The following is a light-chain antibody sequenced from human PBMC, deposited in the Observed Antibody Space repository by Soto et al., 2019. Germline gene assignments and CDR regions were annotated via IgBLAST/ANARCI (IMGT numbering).Light chain of an antibody. CDR1: SSDVGGYNY. J-gene: IGLJ2*01. CDR3: SSYTSSSTLYVV. CDR2: DVS. V-gene: IGLV2-14*01. Sequence: QSALTQPASVSGSPGQSITISCTGTSSDVGGYNYVSWYQQHPGKAPKLMIYDVSNRPSGVSNRFSGSKPGNTASLTIPGVQAEDEADYYCSSYTSSSTLYVVFGGGTQLTVL.